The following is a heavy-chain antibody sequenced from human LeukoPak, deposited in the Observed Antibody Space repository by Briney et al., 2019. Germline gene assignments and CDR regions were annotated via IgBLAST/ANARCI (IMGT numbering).Heavy chain of an antibody. CDR3: ARDDDDSSGYSFDY. J-gene: IGHJ4*02. CDR2: IYSGGST. Sequence: GGSLRPSCAASGFTVSSNYMSWVRQAPGKGLEWVSVIYSGGSTYYADSVKGRFTISRDNSKNTLYLQMNSLRAEDTAVYYCARDDDDSSGYSFDYWGQGTLVTVSS. CDR1: GFTVSSNY. V-gene: IGHV3-53*01. D-gene: IGHD3-22*01.